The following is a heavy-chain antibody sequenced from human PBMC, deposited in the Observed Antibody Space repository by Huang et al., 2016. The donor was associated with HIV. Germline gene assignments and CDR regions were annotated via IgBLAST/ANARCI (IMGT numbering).Heavy chain of an antibody. CDR3: AKGRRAFDV. CDR1: GYSFSIYW. Sequence: EVQLVQSGAEVKKPGESLKISCTGSGYSFSIYWIAWVRQMHGKGLEWMCIIYPFESKSTDSPSFEGHVSISVDKSINTVYLHWSSLKASDTAIYYCAKGRRAFDVWGQGTWVTVSS. V-gene: IGHV5-51*03. J-gene: IGHJ3*01. CDR2: IYPFESKS.